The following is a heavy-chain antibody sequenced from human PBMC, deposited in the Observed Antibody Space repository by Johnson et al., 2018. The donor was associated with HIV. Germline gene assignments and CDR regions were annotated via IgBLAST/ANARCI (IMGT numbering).Heavy chain of an antibody. CDR2: IKQDGSEK. D-gene: IGHD3-3*01. CDR3: ARDRCSTSFSVTIDALDG. J-gene: IGHJ3*01. Sequence: VQLVESGGGLVQPGGSLRLSCAASGFTFSSYAMHWVRQAPGKGLEWVANIKQDGSEKYYVDSVKGRFTISRDNAKHSLYLQMNSLRAEATAVYYCARDRCSTSFSVTIDALDGWGQGTMVTVSS. CDR1: GFTFSSYA. V-gene: IGHV3-7*01.